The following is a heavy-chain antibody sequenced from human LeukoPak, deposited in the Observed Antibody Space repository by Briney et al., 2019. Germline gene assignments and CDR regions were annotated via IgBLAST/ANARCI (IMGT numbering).Heavy chain of an antibody. Sequence: PGGSLRLSCAASRFAFNTYWMSWVRQAPGKGLEWVANIKQDGSEKYYVDSVKGRFTISRDNAKNSLYLQMNSLRAEDTAVYYCARDSYTKMVRGVLNWFDPWGQGTLVTVSS. J-gene: IGHJ5*02. CDR1: RFAFNTYW. CDR2: IKQDGSEK. CDR3: ARDSYTKMVRGVLNWFDP. V-gene: IGHV3-7*01. D-gene: IGHD3-10*01.